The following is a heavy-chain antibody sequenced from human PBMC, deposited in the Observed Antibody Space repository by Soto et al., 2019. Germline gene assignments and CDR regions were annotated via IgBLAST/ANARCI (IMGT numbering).Heavy chain of an antibody. CDR2: ISSSSSYI. Sequence: GGSLRLSCAASGFTFSSYSMNWVRQAPGKGLEWVSSISSSSSYIYYADSVKGRFTISRDNAKNSLYLQMNSLRAEDTAVYYCARDLYHLYCSSTSCGTSFDYWGQGTLVTVSS. J-gene: IGHJ4*02. CDR3: ARDLYHLYCSSTSCGTSFDY. V-gene: IGHV3-21*01. CDR1: GFTFSSYS. D-gene: IGHD2-2*01.